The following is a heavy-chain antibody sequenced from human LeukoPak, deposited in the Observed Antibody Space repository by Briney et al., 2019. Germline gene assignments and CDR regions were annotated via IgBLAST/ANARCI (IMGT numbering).Heavy chain of an antibody. J-gene: IGHJ4*02. CDR1: GFTFDDYT. CDR2: ISWDGGST. D-gene: IGHD6-13*01. Sequence: GGSLRLSCAASGFTFDDYTMHWVRQAPGKGLEWISLISWDGGSTYYADSVKGRFTISRDNSKNSLYLQMNSLRTEDTALYYCALATASSWYYFDYWGQGTLVTVSS. V-gene: IGHV3-43*01. CDR3: ALATASSWYYFDY.